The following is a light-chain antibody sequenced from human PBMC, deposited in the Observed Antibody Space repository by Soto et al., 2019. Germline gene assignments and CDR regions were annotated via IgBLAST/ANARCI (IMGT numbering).Light chain of an antibody. CDR2: ATS. J-gene: IGKJ2*01. V-gene: IGKV3-20*01. Sequence: EIVLTQSPGTLSLSPGERATLSCRVSQAVTSDTLGWYQKKPGQAPRLLIYATSKRAAGIPERFSGSGSGTDFTLTISRLEPEDFAVYYCQRDNFGQGTRLEIK. CDR3: QRDN. CDR1: QAVTSDT.